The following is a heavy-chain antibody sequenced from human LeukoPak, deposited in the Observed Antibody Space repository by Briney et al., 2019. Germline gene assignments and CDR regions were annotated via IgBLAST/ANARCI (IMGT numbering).Heavy chain of an antibody. CDR2: INSDGSTT. V-gene: IGHV3-74*01. J-gene: IGHJ4*02. Sequence: GGSLRLSCAASGFTFSDYYMSWIRQAPGKGLVWVSGINSDGSTTGYADSVKGRFTISRDNAKNSLYLQMDSLTAEDTAVYYCTRKGSQWDFLVDYWGQGTRVTVSP. CDR1: GFTFSDYY. CDR3: TRKGSQWDFLVDY. D-gene: IGHD2/OR15-2a*01.